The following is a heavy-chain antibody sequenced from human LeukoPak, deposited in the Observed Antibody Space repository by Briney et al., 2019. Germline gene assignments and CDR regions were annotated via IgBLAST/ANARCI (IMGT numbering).Heavy chain of an antibody. CDR2: IYSGGST. CDR1: GFTFSSYA. Sequence: GGSLRLSCAASGFTFSSYAMSWVRQAPGKGLEWVLVIYSGGSTYYADSVKGRFTISRDNSKNTLYLQMNSLRAEDTAVYYCARVGVGLTFDYWGQGTLVTVSS. D-gene: IGHD2-2*01. J-gene: IGHJ4*02. V-gene: IGHV3-53*01. CDR3: ARVGVGLTFDY.